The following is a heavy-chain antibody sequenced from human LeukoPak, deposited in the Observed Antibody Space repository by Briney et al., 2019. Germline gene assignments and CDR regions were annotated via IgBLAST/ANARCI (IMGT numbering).Heavy chain of an antibody. Sequence: ASVKVSCKASGYTFTSYGISWVRQAPGQGLEWMGWISAYNGNTNYAQKLQGRVTMTTDTSTSTAYMELRSLRSDDTAVYYCARAILWFGEISAPMPPFDYWGQGTLVTVSS. J-gene: IGHJ4*02. CDR1: GYTFTSYG. V-gene: IGHV1-18*01. CDR3: ARAILWFGEISAPMPPFDY. CDR2: ISAYNGNT. D-gene: IGHD3-10*01.